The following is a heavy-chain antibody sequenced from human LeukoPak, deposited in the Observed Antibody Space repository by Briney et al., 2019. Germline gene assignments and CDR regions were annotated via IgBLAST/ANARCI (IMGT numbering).Heavy chain of an antibody. CDR1: GGSISSSSYY. J-gene: IGHJ4*02. D-gene: IGHD3-3*01. V-gene: IGHV4-39*01. CDR2: IYYSGST. CDR3: ARGSVEGDFWSGYYILSYFDY. Sequence: SETLSLTCTVSGGSISSSSYYWGWIRQPPGKGLEWIGSIYYSGSTYYNPSLKSRVTISVDTSKNQFSLKLSSVTAADTAVYYCARGSVEGDFWSGYYILSYFDYWGQGTLVTVSS.